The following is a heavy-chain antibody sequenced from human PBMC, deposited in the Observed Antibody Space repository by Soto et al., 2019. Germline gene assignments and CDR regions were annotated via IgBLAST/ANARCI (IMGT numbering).Heavy chain of an antibody. CDR2: INHSGST. CDR1: GGSFSGYY. J-gene: IGHJ4*02. CDR3: ARGPRVWGSYRYTVYFDY. V-gene: IGHV4-34*01. Sequence: SETLSLTCAVYGGSFSGYYWSWIRQPPGKGLEWIGEINHSGSTNYNPSLKSRVTISVDTSKNQFSLKLSSVTAADTAVYYCARGPRVWGSYRYTVYFDYWGQGTLVTVSS. D-gene: IGHD3-16*02.